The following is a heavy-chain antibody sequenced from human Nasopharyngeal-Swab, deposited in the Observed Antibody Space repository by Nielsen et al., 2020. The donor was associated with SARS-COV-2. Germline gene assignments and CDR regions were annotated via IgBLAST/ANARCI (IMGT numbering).Heavy chain of an antibody. D-gene: IGHD6-6*01. Sequence: SETLSLTCTVSGGSISNSSYYWGWIRQPPGKGLEWIGSIYYSGSTYYNPSLKSRVTISVDTSKNQFSLKLSSVTAADTALYYCARGGSSDAFDIWGLGTMVTVSS. CDR3: ARGGSSDAFDI. CDR2: IYYSGST. J-gene: IGHJ3*02. CDR1: GGSISNSSYY. V-gene: IGHV4-39*07.